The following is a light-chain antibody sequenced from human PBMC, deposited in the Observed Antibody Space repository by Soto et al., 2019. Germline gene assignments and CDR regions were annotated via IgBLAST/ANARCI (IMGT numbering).Light chain of an antibody. CDR2: DAS. V-gene: IGKV1-17*01. CDR3: LQHTSYPWT. CDR1: LDIRNE. Sequence: IQVTQSPSSLSASVGDRVTITCRASLDIRNELDWYQQKPGKATKRLIYDASTLQDWVPSRFSGDGSGTEFTLTLSSLQSEDFATYCCLQHTSYPWTFGKGTKV. J-gene: IGKJ1*01.